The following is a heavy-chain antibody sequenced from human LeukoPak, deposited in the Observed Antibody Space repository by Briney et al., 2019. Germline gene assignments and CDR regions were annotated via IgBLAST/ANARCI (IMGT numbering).Heavy chain of an antibody. D-gene: IGHD2-15*01. J-gene: IGHJ4*02. CDR3: ARGSGGNFRPFDY. CDR1: GYTLTELS. CDR2: IIPILGIA. V-gene: IGHV1-69*02. Sequence: SVKVSCKVSGYTLTELSMHWVRQAPGQGLEWMGRIIPILGIAIYAQKFQGRVTITADKSTSTAYMELSSLRSEDTAVYYCARGSGGNFRPFDYWGQGTLVTVSS.